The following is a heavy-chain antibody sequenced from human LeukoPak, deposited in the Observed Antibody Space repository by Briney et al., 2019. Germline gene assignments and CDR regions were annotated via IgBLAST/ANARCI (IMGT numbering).Heavy chain of an antibody. CDR2: ISSDENSR. CDR1: GFTFSAYA. Sequence: GGSLRLSYTGSGFTFSAYAMHWVRQAPGKGLEWVAVISSDENSRFYVDSVKGRFTISRDNSKNTLYLQMNSLRPEDTAVYYCTKPDSAMTMNYFDYWGQGTLVTVSP. D-gene: IGHD4/OR15-4a*01. J-gene: IGHJ4*02. V-gene: IGHV3-30*18. CDR3: TKPDSAMTMNYFDY.